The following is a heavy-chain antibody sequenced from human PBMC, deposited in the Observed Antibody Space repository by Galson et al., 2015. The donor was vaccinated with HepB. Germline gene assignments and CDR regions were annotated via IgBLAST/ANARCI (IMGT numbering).Heavy chain of an antibody. V-gene: IGHV3-11*01. CDR3: AKDTGTTGGYFDY. J-gene: IGHJ4*02. CDR1: GFTFSDYY. D-gene: IGHD1-7*01. Sequence: SLRLSCAASGFTFSDYYMSWIRQAPGKGLEWISYISSSGSTVYYADSVKGRFSISRDNAKNSLYLQMNSLRAEDTAVYYCAKDTGTTGGYFDYWGQGTLVTVSS. CDR2: ISSSGSTV.